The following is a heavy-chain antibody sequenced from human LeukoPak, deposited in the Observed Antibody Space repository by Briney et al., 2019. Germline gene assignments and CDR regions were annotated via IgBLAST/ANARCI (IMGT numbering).Heavy chain of an antibody. D-gene: IGHD5-18*01. CDR1: GYTFTSYG. J-gene: IGHJ5*02. CDR2: ISAYNGNT. Sequence: ASVKVSCKASGYTFTSYGISWVRQAPGQGLEWMGWISAYNGNTDYPPQLQGRITMTTDTSTRTAYMELRSLRSDDTAVYYGARDLRALYSYGTNWFDPWGHGTLVTVSS. V-gene: IGHV1-18*01. CDR3: ARDLRALYSYGTNWFDP.